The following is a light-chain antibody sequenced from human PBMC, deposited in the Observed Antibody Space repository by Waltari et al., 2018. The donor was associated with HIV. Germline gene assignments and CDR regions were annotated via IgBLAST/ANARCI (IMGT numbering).Light chain of an antibody. CDR2: FNS. J-gene: IGLJ3*02. V-gene: IGLV3-21*04. CDR1: NIGSKA. CDR3: QVWDSSNDHVV. Sequence: SFVLTQPPSVSVAPGTTATISCGGLNIGSKAVHRYKQLPGQAPVLVVRFNSDRPSGIPDRFSGSNSGHTATLTITSVEAGDEADYYCQVWDSSNDHVVFGGGTELTVL.